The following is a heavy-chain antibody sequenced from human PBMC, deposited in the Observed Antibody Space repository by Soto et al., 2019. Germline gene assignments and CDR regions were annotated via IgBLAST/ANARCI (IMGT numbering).Heavy chain of an antibody. CDR1: GVSLSSGSFY. CDR2: IYYTGTT. D-gene: IGHD3-9*01. J-gene: IGHJ5*02. CDR3: ARAASPYFDLLSVFDP. V-gene: IGHV4-61*01. Sequence: SETLSLTCTVSGVSLSSGSFYWSWIRQPPGKGLEWIAYIYYTGTTKYNPSLKSRITISVDTSKNQFSLRLSSVTAADTAVYYCARAASPYFDLLSVFDPWGQGTLVTVSS.